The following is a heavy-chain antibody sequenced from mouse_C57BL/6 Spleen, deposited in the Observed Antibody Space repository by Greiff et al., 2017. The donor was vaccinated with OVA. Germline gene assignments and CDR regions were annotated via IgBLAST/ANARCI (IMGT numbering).Heavy chain of an antibody. CDR3: ARTYYEYDRGYFDV. V-gene: IGHV2-9-1*01. CDR1: GFSLTSYA. D-gene: IGHD2-4*01. J-gene: IGHJ1*03. CDR2: IWTGGGT. Sequence: VQLQESGPGLVAPSQSLSITCTVSGFSLTSYAISWVRQPPGKGLEWLGVIWTGGGTNYNSALNSRLSISKDNSKSQVFLKMNSLQTDDTARYYCARTYYEYDRGYFDVWGTGTTVTVSS.